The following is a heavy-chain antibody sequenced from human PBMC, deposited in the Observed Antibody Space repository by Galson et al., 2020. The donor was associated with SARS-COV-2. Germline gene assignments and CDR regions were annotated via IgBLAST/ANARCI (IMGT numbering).Heavy chain of an antibody. J-gene: IGHJ3*02. Sequence: KVSCETSGFTFTDSPMNWVRQAPGKGLEWVGRSRSNANNSATAYAPSLKGRFTISRDDSKNTAYLQMNSLKTEDTAVYYCTRVPPDGRLLWGFLDILGQGTMVTCSS. V-gene: IGHV3-73*01. CDR2: SRSNANNSAT. CDR3: TRVPPDGRLLWGFLDI. CDR1: GFTFTDSP. D-gene: IGHD2-21*01.